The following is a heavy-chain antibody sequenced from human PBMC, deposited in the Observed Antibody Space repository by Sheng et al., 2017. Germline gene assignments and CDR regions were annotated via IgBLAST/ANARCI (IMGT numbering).Heavy chain of an antibody. Sequence: EVQLVESGGGLVKPGGSLRLSCAASGFTFSSYSMNWVRQAPGKGLEWVSSISSSSSYIYYADSVKGRFTISRDNAKNSLYLQMNSLRAEDTAVYYCARISLPPDFRYYYDSSGYYSFDYWGQGTLVTVSS. CDR1: GFTFSSYS. CDR3: ARISLPPDFRYYYDSSGYYSFDY. V-gene: IGHV3-21*01. D-gene: IGHD3-22*01. CDR2: ISSSSSYI. J-gene: IGHJ4*02.